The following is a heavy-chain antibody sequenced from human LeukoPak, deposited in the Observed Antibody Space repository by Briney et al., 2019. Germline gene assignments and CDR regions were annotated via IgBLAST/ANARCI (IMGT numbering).Heavy chain of an antibody. Sequence: ASVKVSCKASGYTFTSYDINWVRQATGQGLEWMGWISAYNGNTNYAQKLQGRVTMTTDTSTSTAYMELRSLRSEDTAVYYCVEYSSSSHIWGQGTMVTVSS. J-gene: IGHJ3*02. V-gene: IGHV1-18*01. D-gene: IGHD6-6*01. CDR2: ISAYNGNT. CDR1: GYTFTSYD. CDR3: VEYSSSSHI.